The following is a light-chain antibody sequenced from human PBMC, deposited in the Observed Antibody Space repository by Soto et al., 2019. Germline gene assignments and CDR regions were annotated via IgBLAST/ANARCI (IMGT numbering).Light chain of an antibody. Sequence: EIVMTQSPGILSLSPGERATLSCRASQSVSMYLNWFQHKPGHAPRLLIYGASIRAAGIPDRFSGSGSGTDFTLTISRLEPEDFAVFYCLQYGSSPYTFGQGTKLEIK. CDR2: GAS. CDR1: QSVSMY. J-gene: IGKJ2*01. V-gene: IGKV3-20*01. CDR3: LQYGSSPYT.